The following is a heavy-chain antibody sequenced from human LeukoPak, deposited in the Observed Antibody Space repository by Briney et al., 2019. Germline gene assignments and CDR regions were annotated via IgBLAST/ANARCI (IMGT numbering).Heavy chain of an antibody. CDR1: GFTSIAYA. D-gene: IGHD3-16*01. CDR3: ARNQQLGGHSYYYYGMDV. Sequence: GGSLRLSCVGSGFTSIAYALTWARQAPGKGLEWVSGISGGGVTTYYADSVKGRFTISRDNSKNTLYLQMNSLRADDTAINYCARNQQLGGHSYYYYGMDVWGQGTTVTVSS. CDR2: ISGGGVTT. V-gene: IGHV3-23*01. J-gene: IGHJ6*02.